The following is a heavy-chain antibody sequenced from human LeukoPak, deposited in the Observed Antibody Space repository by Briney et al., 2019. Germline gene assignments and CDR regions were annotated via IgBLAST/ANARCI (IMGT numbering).Heavy chain of an antibody. CDR1: GGSITGYH. CDR2: IYTTGST. D-gene: IGHD3-22*01. J-gene: IGHJ4*02. Sequence: SETLSLTCTVSGGSITGYHWSWIRQPAGKGLEWIGRIYTTGSTYYNHLVTMAVDTSKNRFSLRLSSVTAADTAVYYCARDGFYDSSGYYYNWVFDYWGQGTLVTVSS. CDR3: ARDGFYDSSGYYYNWVFDY. V-gene: IGHV4-4*07.